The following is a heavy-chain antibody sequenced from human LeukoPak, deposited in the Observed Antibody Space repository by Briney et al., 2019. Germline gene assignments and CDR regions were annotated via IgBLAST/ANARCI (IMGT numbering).Heavy chain of an antibody. D-gene: IGHD6-13*01. Sequence: GGSRRLSCAASGSTLSSYEMNWVRLAPGKGREGISYISRTGNSIYYADSVKGRFTISRDSAKNSLYLQMNSLRAEDTAVYYCARGPYSSNWYVDYWGQGTLVTVAS. J-gene: IGHJ4*02. CDR3: ARGPYSSNWYVDY. CDR2: ISRTGNSI. V-gene: IGHV3-48*03. CDR1: GSTLSSYE.